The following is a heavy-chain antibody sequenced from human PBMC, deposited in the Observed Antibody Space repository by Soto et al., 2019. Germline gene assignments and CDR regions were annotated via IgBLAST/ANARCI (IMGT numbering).Heavy chain of an antibody. CDR1: GFTFSSYA. CDR3: AKDSAYYDIEDTVCDY. V-gene: IGHV3-23*01. D-gene: IGHD3-3*01. CDR2: ISGSGGST. Sequence: EVQLLESGGGLVQPGGSLRLSCAASGFTFSSYAMSWVRQAPGKGLEWVSAISGSGGSTYYADSVKGRFTISRDNSNNTLYLQMTSLRAEDTAAYYCAKDSAYYDIEDTVCDYSGQGTLVTVSS. J-gene: IGHJ4*02.